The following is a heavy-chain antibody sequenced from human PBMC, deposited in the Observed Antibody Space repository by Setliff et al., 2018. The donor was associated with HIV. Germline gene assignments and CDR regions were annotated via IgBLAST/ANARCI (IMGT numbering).Heavy chain of an antibody. V-gene: IGHV3-30*04. CDR2: ISYDGKNN. D-gene: IGHD2-2*01. CDR3: TTIVGFCSSTRCYSDY. CDR1: GLTFSSYT. Sequence: GGSLRLSCTASGLTFSSYTLHWVRQAPGKGLEWVAVISYDGKNNNYADSVKGRFTISRDNSRNTLYLQMNSLKTEDTAVYYCTTIVGFCSSTRCYSDYWGQGTLVTVSS. J-gene: IGHJ4*02.